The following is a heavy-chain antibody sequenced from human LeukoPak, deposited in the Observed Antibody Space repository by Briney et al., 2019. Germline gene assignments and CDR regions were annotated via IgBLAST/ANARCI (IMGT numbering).Heavy chain of an antibody. J-gene: IGHJ4*02. CDR3: ARWDKSFCCSSTSCPDY. Sequence: GGSLRLSCAASGFTFSSYSMNWVRQAPGKGLEWVSYISSSSSTIYYADSVKGRFTISRDNAKNSLYLQMNSLRAEDTAVYYCARWDKSFCCSSTSCPDYWGQGTLVTVSS. CDR1: GFTFSSYS. V-gene: IGHV3-48*01. CDR2: ISSSSSTI. D-gene: IGHD2-2*01.